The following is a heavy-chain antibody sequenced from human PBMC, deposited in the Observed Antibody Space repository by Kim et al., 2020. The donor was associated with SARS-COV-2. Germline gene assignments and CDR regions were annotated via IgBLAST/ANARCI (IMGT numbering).Heavy chain of an antibody. CDR1: EFTFSTFN. CDR2: ISSSGTTI. CDR3: AREDGVRGVSSWFDP. Sequence: GGSLRLSCAASEFTFSTFNMDWVRQAPGKGLEWVSYISSSGTTIYYADSVKGRFTISRDNAKNSLYLQMNSLRDEDTAIYYCAREDGVRGVSSWFDPWGQGTLVTVSS. D-gene: IGHD3-10*01. J-gene: IGHJ5*02. V-gene: IGHV3-48*02.